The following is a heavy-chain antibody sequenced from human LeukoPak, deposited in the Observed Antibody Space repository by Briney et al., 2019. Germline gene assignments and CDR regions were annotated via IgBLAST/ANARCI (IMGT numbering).Heavy chain of an antibody. V-gene: IGHV1-18*01. Sequence: ASVKVSCKASGYTFTSYGISWVRQAPGQGLEWMGWISAYNGNTNYAQKLQGRVTMTTDTSTSTAYMELRSLRSDDTAVYYCARDQGGRDFYYYMDVWGKGPRSPSP. CDR2: ISAYNGNT. CDR1: GYTFTSYG. J-gene: IGHJ6*03. CDR3: ARDQGGRDFYYYMDV. D-gene: IGHD3-16*01.